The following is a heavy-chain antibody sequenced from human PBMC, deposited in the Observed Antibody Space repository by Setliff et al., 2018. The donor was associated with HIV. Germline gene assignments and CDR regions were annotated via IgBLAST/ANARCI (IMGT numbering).Heavy chain of an antibody. CDR3: AKVAVTGYCSTTSCQNWFDP. V-gene: IGHV4-34*01. CDR2: INHSGST. J-gene: IGHJ5*02. Sequence: SETLSLTCAVYGGSFSGYHWSWIRQPPGKGLEWIGEINHSGSTNYNPSLKSRVTISLDTSKNQFSLRLISVTAADTAVHYCAKVAVTGYCSTTSCQNWFDPWGQGTLVTVSS. CDR1: GGSFSGYH. D-gene: IGHD2-2*01.